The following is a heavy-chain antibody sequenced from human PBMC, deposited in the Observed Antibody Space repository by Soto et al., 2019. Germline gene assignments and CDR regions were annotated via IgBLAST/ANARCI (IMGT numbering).Heavy chain of an antibody. D-gene: IGHD5-12*01. J-gene: IGHJ3*02. CDR3: AKVSEMATIYAFDI. CDR2: ISGSGGST. V-gene: IGHV3-23*01. CDR1: GFTFSSYA. Sequence: GGSLRLSCAASGFTFSSYAMSWVRQAPGKGPEWVSAISGSGGSTYYAHSVKGRFTISRDNSKNTLYLQMNSLRAEDTAVYYCAKVSEMATIYAFDIWGQGTMVTVSS.